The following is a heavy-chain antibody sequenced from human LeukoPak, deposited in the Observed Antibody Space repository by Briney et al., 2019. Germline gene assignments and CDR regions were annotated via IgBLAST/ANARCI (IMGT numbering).Heavy chain of an antibody. CDR2: MNPNSGNT. D-gene: IGHD6-13*01. V-gene: IGHV1-8*03. Sequence: ASVKVSCKASGYTFTSYDINWVRQATGQGLEWMGWMNPNSGNTGYAQKFQGRVTITRNTSISTAYMELSSLRSEDTAVYYCARSNRLTPIAAAELNWFDPWGQGTLVTVSS. J-gene: IGHJ5*02. CDR3: ARSNRLTPIAAAELNWFDP. CDR1: GYTFTSYD.